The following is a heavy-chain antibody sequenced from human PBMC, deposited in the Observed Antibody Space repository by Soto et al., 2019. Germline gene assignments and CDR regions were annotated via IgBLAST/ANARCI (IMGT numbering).Heavy chain of an antibody. V-gene: IGHV5-10-1*01. CDR1: GYSFTSYW. D-gene: IGHD1-7*01. CDR3: ARLELPQIYSYYYGMDV. Sequence: PGESLKISCKGSGYSFTSYWISWVRQMPGKGLEWMGRIDPSDSYTNYSPSFQGHVTISADKSISTAYLQWSSLKASDTAMYYCARLELPQIYSYYYGMDVWGQGSTVTVS. CDR2: IDPSDSYT. J-gene: IGHJ6*02.